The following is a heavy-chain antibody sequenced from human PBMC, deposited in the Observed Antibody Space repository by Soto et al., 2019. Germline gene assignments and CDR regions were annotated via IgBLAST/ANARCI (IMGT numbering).Heavy chain of an antibody. D-gene: IGHD1-26*01. CDR1: GYTFTGYY. V-gene: IGHV1-2*04. CDR3: AREREGMSSGGTRYSGSYNYYYYGMDV. CDR2: INPNSGGT. Sequence: ASGKVSCKASGYTFTGYYMHWVRQAPGQGLEWMGWINPNSGGTNYAQKFQGWVTMTRDTSISTAYMELSRLRSDDTAVYYCAREREGMSSGGTRYSGSYNYYYYGMDVWGQGTTVTVSS. J-gene: IGHJ6*02.